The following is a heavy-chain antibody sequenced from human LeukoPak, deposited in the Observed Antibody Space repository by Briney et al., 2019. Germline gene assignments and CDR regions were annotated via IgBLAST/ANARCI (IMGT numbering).Heavy chain of an antibody. CDR2: IYTSGST. CDR1: GGSISSYY. J-gene: IGHJ2*01. D-gene: IGHD4-23*01. CDR3: ARDYGGNPRDWYFDL. V-gene: IGHV4-4*07. Sequence: PSETLSLTCTVSGGSISSYYWSWIRQPAGKGLEWIGRIYTSGSTNYTPSLKSRVTMSVDTSTNQFSMKLSSVTAADTAVYYCARDYGGNPRDWYFDLWGRGTLVTVSS.